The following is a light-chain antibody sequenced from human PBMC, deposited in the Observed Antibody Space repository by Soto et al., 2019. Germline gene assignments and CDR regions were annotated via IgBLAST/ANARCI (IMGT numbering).Light chain of an antibody. V-gene: IGKV3-20*01. Sequence: EIVLTQSPGTLSLSPGERATLSCRASQSVSSSYLAWYQQKPGQAPRLLIYGASSRATGIPDRFSGSGSGTDFTLTISRLEPEDVAVYYCQQYGSSLGTFCQGTKVEIK. J-gene: IGKJ1*01. CDR1: QSVSSSY. CDR3: QQYGSSLGT. CDR2: GAS.